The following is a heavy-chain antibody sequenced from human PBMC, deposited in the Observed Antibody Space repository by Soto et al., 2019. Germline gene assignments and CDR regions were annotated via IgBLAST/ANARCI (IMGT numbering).Heavy chain of an antibody. Sequence: GESLKVSCKGSGYSFPSYWIGWVRQMPGKGLEWMGIIYPGDSATRYSPSFQGQVTISADKSISTAYLQWSSLKASDTAMYYCARRTSGKGYGMDVWGQGTMVTVSS. CDR2: IYPGDSAT. J-gene: IGHJ6*02. CDR3: ARRTSGKGYGMDV. CDR1: GYSFPSYW. V-gene: IGHV5-51*01. D-gene: IGHD1-7*01.